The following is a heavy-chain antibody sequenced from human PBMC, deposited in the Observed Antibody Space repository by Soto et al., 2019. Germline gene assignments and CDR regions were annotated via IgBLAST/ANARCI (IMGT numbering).Heavy chain of an antibody. CDR3: ARSLRGYSGYSGY. Sequence: QVQLVESGGGLVKPGGCLRLSWAASGFTFSDYYMSWIRQAPGKGLEWVSYISSSGSDTNYADSVKGRFTVSRDNAKNSLYLQMNSLRAEDTAVYYCARSLRGYSGYSGYWGQGTLVTVSS. CDR1: GFTFSDYY. CDR2: ISSSGSDT. J-gene: IGHJ4*02. D-gene: IGHD5-12*01. V-gene: IGHV3-11*05.